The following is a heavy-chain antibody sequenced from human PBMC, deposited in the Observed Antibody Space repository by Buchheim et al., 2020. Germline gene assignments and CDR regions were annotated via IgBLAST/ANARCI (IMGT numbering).Heavy chain of an antibody. J-gene: IGHJ4*02. V-gene: IGHV3-30*18. CDR3: AKDGHCSGGSCYPNHFDY. Sequence: QVQLVESGGGVVQPGRSLRLSCAASGFSFINYGMHWVRQAPGKGLEWVAFISNDGSNKYYADSVKGRFTISRAISENTLYLKMNSLRAEDTAVYYCAKDGHCSGGSCYPNHFDYWGQGTL. D-gene: IGHD2-15*01. CDR1: GFSFINYG. CDR2: ISNDGSNK.